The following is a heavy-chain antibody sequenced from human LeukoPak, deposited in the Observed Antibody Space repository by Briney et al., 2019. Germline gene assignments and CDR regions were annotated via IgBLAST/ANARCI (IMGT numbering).Heavy chain of an antibody. Sequence: GGSLRLSCAASGFNVNNAWMSWVRQAPGKGLEWVGRIRSKIDGGATDYAAPVKGRFTISRDDSKNTLYLQINSLKIEDTAMYYCYTSITDYWGQGTLVTVSS. CDR2: IRSKIDGGAT. V-gene: IGHV3-15*07. D-gene: IGHD2-21*01. J-gene: IGHJ4*02. CDR3: YTSITDY. CDR1: GFNVNNAW.